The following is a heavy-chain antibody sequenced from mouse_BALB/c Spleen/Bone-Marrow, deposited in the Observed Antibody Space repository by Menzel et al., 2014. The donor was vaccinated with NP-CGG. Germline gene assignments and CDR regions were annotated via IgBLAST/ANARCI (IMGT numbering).Heavy chain of an antibody. CDR3: KSNNYGSSRGFVY. J-gene: IGHJ3*01. CDR1: GYTFTDHA. CDR2: ISPGNGDI. V-gene: IGHV1S53*02. D-gene: IGHD1-1*01. Sequence: QVQLQQSDAELVKPGASVKMSCKASGYTFTDHAIHWVKRKPEQGLEWIGYISPGNGDIKYNEKLKGKATLTADKSSSTAYMQLNSLTSEDSAVYFCKSNNYGSSRGFVYWGQGTPVTVSA.